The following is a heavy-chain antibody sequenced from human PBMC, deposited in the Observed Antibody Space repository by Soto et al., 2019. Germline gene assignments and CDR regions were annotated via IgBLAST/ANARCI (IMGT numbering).Heavy chain of an antibody. J-gene: IGHJ4*01. CDR1: GFTFSSYA. CDR2: ISGSGGST. D-gene: IGHD3-9*01. V-gene: IGHV3-23*01. CDR3: AKSFDYDILTGSYPDCFDY. Sequence: GGSLRFSCAASGFTFSSYAMSWVRHAPGKGLEWVSAISGSGGSTYYADSVKGRFTISRDNSKNSLYLQMNSLRAEDTAVYYCAKSFDYDILTGSYPDCFDYWGHGTLVTVSS.